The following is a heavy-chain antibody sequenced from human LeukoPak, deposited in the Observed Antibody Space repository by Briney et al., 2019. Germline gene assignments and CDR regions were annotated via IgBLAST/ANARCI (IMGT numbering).Heavy chain of an antibody. CDR1: GGTFSSYA. Sequence: ASVKVSCKASGGTFSSYAIGWVRQAPGQGLEWMGGIIPIFGTANYAQKFQGRVTITADKSTSTAYMELSSLRSEDTAVYYCATIVVVPAAPYYYYGMDVWGKGTTVTVSS. J-gene: IGHJ6*04. V-gene: IGHV1-69*06. CDR3: ATIVVVPAAPYYYYGMDV. CDR2: IIPIFGTA. D-gene: IGHD2-2*01.